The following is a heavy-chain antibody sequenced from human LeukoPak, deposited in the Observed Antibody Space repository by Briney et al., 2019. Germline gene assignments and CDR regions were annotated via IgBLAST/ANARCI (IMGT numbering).Heavy chain of an antibody. CDR2: INPSAGST. CDR3: ARDPVMITFGGTNERHFDY. J-gene: IGHJ4*02. Sequence: ASVKVSCKASGDTFTRYYMHWVRQAPGQGLEWMGIINPSAGSTGYAQKFQGRVTMTRDTSISTAYMELSRLRSDDTAVYYCARDPVMITFGGTNERHFDYWGQGTLVTVSS. V-gene: IGHV1-46*01. CDR1: GDTFTRYY. D-gene: IGHD3-16*01.